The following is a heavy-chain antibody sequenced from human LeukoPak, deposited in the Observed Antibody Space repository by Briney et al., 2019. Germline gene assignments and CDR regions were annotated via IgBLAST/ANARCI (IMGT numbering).Heavy chain of an antibody. CDR2: INPSGGST. CDR3: ARDPGGYVILTGYYPDY. V-gene: IGHV1-46*01. CDR1: GYTFTSYY. D-gene: IGHD3-9*01. Sequence: ASVKVSCKASGYTFTSYYMHWVRQAPGQGLEWMGIINPSGGSTSYAQKFQGRVTMTRDTSTSTVYMELSSLRSEDTAVYYCARDPGGYVILTGYYPDYWGQGTLVTVSS. J-gene: IGHJ4*02.